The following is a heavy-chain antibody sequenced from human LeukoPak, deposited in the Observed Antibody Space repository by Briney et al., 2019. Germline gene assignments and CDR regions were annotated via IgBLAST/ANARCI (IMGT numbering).Heavy chain of an antibody. V-gene: IGHV1-46*01. CDR1: GYTFTGYY. CDR2: INPSGGST. J-gene: IGHJ3*02. D-gene: IGHD1-1*01. Sequence: ASVKVSCKASGYTFTGYYMHWVRQAPGQGLEWMGIINPSGGSTSYAQKFQGRVTMTRDMSTSTVYMELSSLRSEDTAVYYCARGWTKRAGAFDIWGQGTMVTVSS. CDR3: ARGWTKRAGAFDI.